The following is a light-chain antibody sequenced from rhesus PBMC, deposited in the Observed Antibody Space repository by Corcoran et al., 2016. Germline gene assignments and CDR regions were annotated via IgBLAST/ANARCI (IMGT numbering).Light chain of an antibody. CDR3: QQCNSVPWT. CDR1: QSVGSY. V-gene: IGKV3-40*01. Sequence: EIVMTQSPATLSLSPGETATLSCRASQSVGSYLAWYQQQTGKAPKRLVDSAYFRATGIPDRFSGSGSRTDFTLTISSLQPEDFATYYCQQCNSVPWTFGQGTKVEIK. CDR2: SAY. J-gene: IGKJ1*01.